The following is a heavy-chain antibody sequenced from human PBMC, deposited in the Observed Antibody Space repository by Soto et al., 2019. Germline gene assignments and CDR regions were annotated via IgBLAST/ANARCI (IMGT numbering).Heavy chain of an antibody. Sequence: LQLQESGSGLVKPSQTLSLTCAVSGGSISSGGYSWSWIRQPPGKGLEWIGYIYHSGSTYYNPSLXSXVXIXXDRSKNQFSLKLSSVTAADTAVYYCARTESGTFDPWGQGTLVTVSS. CDR2: IYHSGST. CDR1: GGSISSGGYS. CDR3: ARTESGTFDP. D-gene: IGHD1-7*01. J-gene: IGHJ5*02. V-gene: IGHV4-30-2*01.